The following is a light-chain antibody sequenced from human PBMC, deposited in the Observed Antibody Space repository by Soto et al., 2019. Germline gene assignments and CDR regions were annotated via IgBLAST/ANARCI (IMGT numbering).Light chain of an antibody. CDR3: VLYMGSGSWV. Sequence: QTVVTQEPSFSVSPGGTVTLTCGLSSGSVSTSYYPSWYQQTPGQAPRTLIYSTNTRSSGVPDRFSGSILGNKAALTITGAQADDEYDYYCVLYMGSGSWVFGGGTKVTVL. V-gene: IGLV8-61*01. CDR2: STN. CDR1: SGSVSTSYY. J-gene: IGLJ3*02.